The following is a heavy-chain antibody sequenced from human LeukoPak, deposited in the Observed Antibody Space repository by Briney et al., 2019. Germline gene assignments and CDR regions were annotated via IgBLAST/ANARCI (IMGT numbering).Heavy chain of an antibody. Sequence: PGGSLRLSCAASGFTFSSYSMTWVRQAPGKGLEWVSSISSSSSYIYYADSVKGRFTISRDSAKNSLYLQMNSLRAEDTAVYYCARDSPGAFDIWGQGTMVTVSS. CDR3: ARDSPGAFDI. V-gene: IGHV3-21*01. CDR1: GFTFSSYS. CDR2: ISSSSSYI. J-gene: IGHJ3*02.